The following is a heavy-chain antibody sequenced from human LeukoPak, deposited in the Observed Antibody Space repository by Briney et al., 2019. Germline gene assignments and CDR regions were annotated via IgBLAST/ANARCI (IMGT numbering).Heavy chain of an antibody. J-gene: IGHJ4*02. CDR1: CGSISSYY. CDR2: IYDSGST. D-gene: IGHD6-13*01. V-gene: IGHV4-59*01. Sequence: SETLSLTCTVSCGSISSYYWSWIRQPPGKGLEWIGYIYDSGSTNYNPSLKSRVTISVDTSKNQFSLKLSSVTAADTAVYYCARSYSSWYSYFDYWGQGTLFTVSS. CDR3: ARSYSSWYSYFDY.